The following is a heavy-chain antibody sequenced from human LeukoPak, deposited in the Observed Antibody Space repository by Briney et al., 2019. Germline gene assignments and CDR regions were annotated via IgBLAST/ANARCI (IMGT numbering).Heavy chain of an antibody. Sequence: GASVKVSCKASGYTFTSYDINWVRQATGQGLEWMGWMNPNSGNTGYAQKFQGRVTMTRNTSISTAYMELSSLRSEDTAVYYCASSPDITIFGVVDYYFDYWGQGTLVTVSS. V-gene: IGHV1-8*01. CDR3: ASSPDITIFGVVDYYFDY. CDR1: GYTFTSYD. D-gene: IGHD3-3*01. J-gene: IGHJ4*02. CDR2: MNPNSGNT.